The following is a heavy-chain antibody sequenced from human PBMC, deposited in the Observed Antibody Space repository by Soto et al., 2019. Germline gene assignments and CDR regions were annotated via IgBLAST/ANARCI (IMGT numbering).Heavy chain of an antibody. CDR1: GYTFTSYY. J-gene: IGHJ3*02. Sequence: ASVKVSCKASGYTFTSYYMHCVRQAPGQGLEWMGIINPSGGSTSYAQKFQGRVTMTRDTSTSTVYMELSSLRSEDTAVYYCASDSSGWLGAFDIWGQGTMVTVSS. CDR2: INPSGGST. V-gene: IGHV1-46*01. D-gene: IGHD6-19*01. CDR3: ASDSSGWLGAFDI.